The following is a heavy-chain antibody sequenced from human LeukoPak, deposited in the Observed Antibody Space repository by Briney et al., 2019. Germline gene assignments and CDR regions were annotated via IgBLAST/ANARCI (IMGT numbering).Heavy chain of an antibody. CDR1: GYTFTSYY. V-gene: IGHV1-46*01. D-gene: IGHD3-3*01. CDR3: ARTNLEWRGVLYYYGMDV. Sequence: ASVKVSCKASGYTFTSYYMHWVRQAPGQGLEWMGIINPSGGSTSYAQKFQGRVTMTRDTSTSTVYMELSSLRPEDTAVYYCARTNLEWRGVLYYYGMDVWGQGTTVTVSS. J-gene: IGHJ6*02. CDR2: INPSGGST.